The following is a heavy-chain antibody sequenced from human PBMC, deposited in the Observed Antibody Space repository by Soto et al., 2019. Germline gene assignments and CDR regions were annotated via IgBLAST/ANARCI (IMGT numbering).Heavy chain of an antibody. Sequence: GESLKISCAASGFTFSSYWMSWVRQAPGKGLEWVANIKQDGSEKYYVDSVKGRFTISRDNAKNSLYLQMNSLRAEDTAVYYCARDRITGTTYFDYWGQGTLVTVSS. D-gene: IGHD1-7*01. J-gene: IGHJ4*02. CDR3: ARDRITGTTYFDY. V-gene: IGHV3-7*01. CDR2: IKQDGSEK. CDR1: GFTFSSYW.